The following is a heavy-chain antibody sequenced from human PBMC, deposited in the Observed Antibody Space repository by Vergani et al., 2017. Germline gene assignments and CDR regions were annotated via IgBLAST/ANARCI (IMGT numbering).Heavy chain of an antibody. CDR3: AKGGGGY. D-gene: IGHD2-15*01. CDR2: ISGSDGST. Sequence: EVQMVESGGGLVKPGGSLRLSCVASGFTFSHYSMNWVRQAPGKGLEWVSAISGSDGSTYYADSVKGRFTISRDNSKNTLYLQMNSLRAEDTAVYYCAKGGGGYWGQGTLVTVSS. CDR1: GFTFSHYS. J-gene: IGHJ4*02. V-gene: IGHV3-23*04.